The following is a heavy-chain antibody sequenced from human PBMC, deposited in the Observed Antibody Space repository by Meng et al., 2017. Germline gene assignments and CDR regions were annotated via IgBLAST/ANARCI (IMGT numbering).Heavy chain of an antibody. CDR3: TTVGASAWFGGGS. CDR2: INPSSGDT. V-gene: IGHV1-2*06. CDR1: GYRFTAFF. D-gene: IGHD6-19*01. Sequence: ASVKVSCKASGYRFTAFFLHWVRQAPGQGLEWMGRINPSSGDTDYAQKLQDRVTVTRDTSVNTAYMELRSLISDDTAVYYCTTVGASAWFGGGSWGQGTLVTVSS. J-gene: IGHJ5*02.